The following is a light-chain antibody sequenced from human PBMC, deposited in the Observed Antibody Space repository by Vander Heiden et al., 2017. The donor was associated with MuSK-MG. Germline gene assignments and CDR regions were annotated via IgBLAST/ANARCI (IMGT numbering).Light chain of an antibody. CDR3: HQDDNFPWT. CDR2: KSS. Sequence: DVQLTQSPSTLSASVGDRVTITCRASESISKWLAWYQHKPGKAPNLLIHKSSDLNNGVPSRFSGSRSGTEFTLIITSLQPDDSGTYYCHQDDNFPWTFGLGTKVEIK. CDR1: ESISKW. V-gene: IGKV1-5*03. J-gene: IGKJ1*01.